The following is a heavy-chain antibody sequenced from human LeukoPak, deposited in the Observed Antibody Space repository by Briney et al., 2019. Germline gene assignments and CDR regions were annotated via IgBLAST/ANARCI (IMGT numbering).Heavy chain of an antibody. CDR2: IYYSGTT. CDR3: GRSGGYSCYLTY. D-gene: IGHD1-26*01. CDR1: GSAISYIY. V-gene: IGHV4-59*07. Sequence: PSNALSLTCTASGSAISYIYLNWIRLTQRKGLEWIGYIYYSGTTNYNPSLKSRVTISIDTSKNQFSLKLNSVTAADTAVYYCGRSGGYSCYLTYLGQGTLVTVSS. J-gene: IGHJ4*02.